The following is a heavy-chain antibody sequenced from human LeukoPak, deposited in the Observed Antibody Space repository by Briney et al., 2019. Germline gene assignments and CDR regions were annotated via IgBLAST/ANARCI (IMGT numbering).Heavy chain of an antibody. CDR2: IWHDGSHK. CDR1: AFPFSSYG. Sequence: GGSVRLSCAASAFPFSSYGMHWVRQAPGKGLEWVAVIWHDGSHKYYADSVTGRFTISRDNSKNTLYLQMNSLRAEDTAIYYCASGVYSSGWYLDYWGQGTLVTVSS. V-gene: IGHV3-33*01. J-gene: IGHJ4*02. D-gene: IGHD6-19*01. CDR3: ASGVYSSGWYLDY.